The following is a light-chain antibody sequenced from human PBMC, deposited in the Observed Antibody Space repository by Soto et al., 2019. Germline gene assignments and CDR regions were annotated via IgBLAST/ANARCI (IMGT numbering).Light chain of an antibody. CDR2: AAS. V-gene: IGKV1-17*01. CDR1: QDIRND. J-gene: IGKJ1*01. Sequence: DIQMTQSPSSLSASVGDRVTIICWAIQDIRNDLGWYQHKPGKAPKRLIYAASSLQSGVPSRFSGSGSGTEFTLTINSLQPEDFATYYCLQHNSYPRTFGQGTEVEIK. CDR3: LQHNSYPRT.